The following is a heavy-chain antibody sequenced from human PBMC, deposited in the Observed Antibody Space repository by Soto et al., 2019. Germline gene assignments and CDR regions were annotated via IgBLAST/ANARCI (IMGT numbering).Heavy chain of an antibody. CDR1: GHTFTTYG. V-gene: IGHV1-18*01. Sequence: ASGKVCCKASGHTFTTYGISWVRQAPGQGLEWMGWISAYNGNTNYAQKLQGRVTMTTDTSTSTAYMELRSLRSDDTAVYYCASDGGVFWCGYKYHYGMDGWG. J-gene: IGHJ6*02. CDR3: ASDGGVFWCGYKYHYGMDG. D-gene: IGHD3-3*01. CDR2: ISAYNGNT.